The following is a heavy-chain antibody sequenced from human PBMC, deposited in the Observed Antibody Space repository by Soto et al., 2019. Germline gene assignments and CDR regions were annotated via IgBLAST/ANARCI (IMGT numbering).Heavy chain of an antibody. J-gene: IGHJ6*02. CDR1: GYSFTRYV. CDR2: INAGNGNT. V-gene: IGHV1-3*01. CDR3: ARGVENIVVVLDVFGYYGMDV. D-gene: IGHD2-2*01. Sequence: ASVKVSCKASGYSFTRYVIYWVRQAPGQRLEWMGWINAGNGNTKYSQKFQGRVTITSDTSASTAYMELSSLRSEDTAVYFCARGVENIVVVLDVFGYYGMDVWG.